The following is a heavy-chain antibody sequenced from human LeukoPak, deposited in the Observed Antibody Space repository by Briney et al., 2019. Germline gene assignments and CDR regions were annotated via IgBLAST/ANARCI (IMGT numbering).Heavy chain of an antibody. J-gene: IGHJ4*02. CDR2: MLYSQST. D-gene: IGHD6-13*01. CDR3: ATRYDSTWYQF. Sequence: PSETLSLTCTVSGGSITSYYLSWIRQPPGKGLEWIGYMLYSQSTRYNPALKSRVTMSMDPSKNQVSLKLRSVTAADTAVYYCATRYDSTWYQFWGRGTLVTVSS. V-gene: IGHV4-59*08. CDR1: GGSITSYY.